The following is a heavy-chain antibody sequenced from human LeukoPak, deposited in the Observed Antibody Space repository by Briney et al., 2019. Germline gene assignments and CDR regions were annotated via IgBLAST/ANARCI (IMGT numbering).Heavy chain of an antibody. CDR3: ARGKLGYCSGGSCSLGFDY. Sequence: GGSLRLSCAASGFTFSSYSMNWVRQAPGKGLEWVSYISSSSSTIYYADSVKGRFTISRDNAKNSLYLQMNSLRAEDTAVSYCARGKLGYCSGGSCSLGFDYWGQGTLVTVSS. CDR1: GFTFSSYS. CDR2: ISSSSSTI. J-gene: IGHJ4*02. V-gene: IGHV3-48*04. D-gene: IGHD2-15*01.